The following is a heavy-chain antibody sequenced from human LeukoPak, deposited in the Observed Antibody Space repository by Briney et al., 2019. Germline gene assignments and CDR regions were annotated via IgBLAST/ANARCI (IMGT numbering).Heavy chain of an antibody. J-gene: IGHJ4*02. CDR2: IHHRGTT. V-gene: IGHV4-39*07. CDR3: ARVTYNGYQHFDY. Sequence: KPSETLSLTCIVSGGSISTNTYYWGWIRLPPGKGLEWIGEIHHRGTTYYNPSLRSRVTISVDTSKNQFSLRLTSVTAADTAVYYCARVTYNGYQHFDYWGQGNLVTVS. CDR1: GGSISTNTYY. D-gene: IGHD3-10*01.